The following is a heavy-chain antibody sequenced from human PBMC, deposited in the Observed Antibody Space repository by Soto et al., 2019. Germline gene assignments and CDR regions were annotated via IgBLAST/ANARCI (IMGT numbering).Heavy chain of an antibody. Sequence: ASVKVSCKASGGTFSSYAISWVRQAPGQGLEWMGGIIPIFDTANYAQKFQGRVTITADESTSTAYMELSSLRSEDTAVYYCAATTYYYDSGPEWWYFDYWGQGTLVTVSS. D-gene: IGHD3-22*01. CDR1: GGTFSSYA. V-gene: IGHV1-69*13. CDR3: AATTYYYDSGPEWWYFDY. CDR2: IIPIFDTA. J-gene: IGHJ4*02.